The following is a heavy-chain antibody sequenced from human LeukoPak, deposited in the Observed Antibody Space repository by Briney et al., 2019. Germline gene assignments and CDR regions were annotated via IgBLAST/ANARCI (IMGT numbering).Heavy chain of an antibody. Sequence: PSQTLSLTCTVSGGSISSGDYYWSWIRQPPGKGLEWIGYIYYSGSTYYNPSLKSRVTISVDTSKNQFSLKLSSVTAADTAVYYCATHGYYYDSSGYYYFQHWGQGTLVTVSS. V-gene: IGHV4-30-4*01. CDR2: IYYSGST. D-gene: IGHD3-22*01. CDR1: GGSISSGDYY. CDR3: ATHGYYYDSSGYYYFQH. J-gene: IGHJ1*01.